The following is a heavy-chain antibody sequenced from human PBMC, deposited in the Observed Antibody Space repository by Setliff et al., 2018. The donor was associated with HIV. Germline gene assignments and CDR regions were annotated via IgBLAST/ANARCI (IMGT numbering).Heavy chain of an antibody. Sequence: KTSETLSLTCAVYGGSFSGYYWSWIRQPPGKGLEWIGEINRSGSTNYNPSLKSRVTISVDTSKNQFSLKLSSVTAADTAVYYCARRGGYTYYYDSSGYHRGPNDAFDIWGQGTMVTVSS. D-gene: IGHD3-22*01. CDR3: ARRGGYTYYYDSSGYHRGPNDAFDI. V-gene: IGHV4-34*01. J-gene: IGHJ3*02. CDR2: INRSGST. CDR1: GGSFSGYY.